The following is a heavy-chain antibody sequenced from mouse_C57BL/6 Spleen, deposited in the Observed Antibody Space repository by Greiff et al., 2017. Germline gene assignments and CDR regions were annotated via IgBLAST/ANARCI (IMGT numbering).Heavy chain of an antibody. V-gene: IGHV1-64*01. J-gene: IGHJ4*01. CDR2: IHPNSGST. Sequence: QVQLQQPGAELVKPGASVKLSCKASGYTFTSYWLHWVKQRPGQGLEWIGMIHPNSGSTNYNEKFKSKATLTVDKSSSTAYMQLSSLTSADSAVYYCAIHPVVATDAMDYWGQGTSVTVSS. D-gene: IGHD1-1*01. CDR3: AIHPVVATDAMDY. CDR1: GYTFTSYW.